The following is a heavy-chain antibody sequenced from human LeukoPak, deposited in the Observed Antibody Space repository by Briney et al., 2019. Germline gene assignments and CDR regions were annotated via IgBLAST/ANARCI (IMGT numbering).Heavy chain of an antibody. CDR1: GYTFTGYY. D-gene: IGHD4-23*01. CDR2: INPNSGGT. J-gene: IGHJ4*02. V-gene: IGHV1-2*06. CDR3: ATNDYGGAGVDY. Sequence: ASVKVSCKASGYTFTGYYMHWVRQAPGQGLEWMGRINPNSGGTNYAQKFQGRVTMTRDTSISTAYMELSRLRPDDTAVYYCATNDYGGAGVDYWGQGTLVTVSS.